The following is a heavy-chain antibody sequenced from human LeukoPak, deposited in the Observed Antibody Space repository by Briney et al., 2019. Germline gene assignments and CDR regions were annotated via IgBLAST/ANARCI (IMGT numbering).Heavy chain of an antibody. CDR2: IYTSGST. J-gene: IGHJ3*02. Sequence: PPETLSLTCTVSGGSISSYYWSWIRQPAGKGLEWIGRIYTSGSTNYNPSLKSRVTMSVDTSKNQFSLKLSSVTAADTAVYYCARGEYYYGSPYAFDIWGQGTMVTVSS. V-gene: IGHV4-4*07. CDR1: GGSISSYY. D-gene: IGHD3-10*01. CDR3: ARGEYYYGSPYAFDI.